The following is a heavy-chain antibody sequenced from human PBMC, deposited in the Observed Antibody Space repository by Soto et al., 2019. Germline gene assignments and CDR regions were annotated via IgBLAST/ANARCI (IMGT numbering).Heavy chain of an antibody. CDR3: ARGYDSFDS. Sequence: GGSLRLSCAASGFTFSSYTMSWVRQAPGKGLEWVSSISSSSNYIYYADSVKGRFTISRDNAKNSLCLQMNSLRAEDTAVYYCARGYDSFDSWGQGTPVTVSS. CDR2: ISSSSNYI. J-gene: IGHJ4*02. CDR1: GFTFSSYT. V-gene: IGHV3-21*01. D-gene: IGHD3-22*01.